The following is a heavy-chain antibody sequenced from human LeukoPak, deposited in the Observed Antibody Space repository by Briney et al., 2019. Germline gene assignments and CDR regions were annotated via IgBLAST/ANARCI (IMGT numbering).Heavy chain of an antibody. Sequence: GRSLRPSCPVVALIFIIYSVNCVSQAAGEWREWDSYISSSSSTIYYADAEKGRFTISRDNAKNSLYLQMNSLRAEDTAVDSCAKLPAAIPDYYMDVWGKGTTVTVSS. D-gene: IGHD2-2*01. CDR2: ISSSSSTI. V-gene: IGHV3-48*04. J-gene: IGHJ6*03. CDR1: ALIFIIYS. CDR3: AKLPAAIPDYYMDV.